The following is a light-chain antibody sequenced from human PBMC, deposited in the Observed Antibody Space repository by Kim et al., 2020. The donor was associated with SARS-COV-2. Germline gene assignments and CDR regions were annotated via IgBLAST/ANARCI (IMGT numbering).Light chain of an antibody. CDR2: DAS. V-gene: IGKV3-15*01. CDR1: QSVNNK. J-gene: IGKJ5*01. CDR3: QQYGNWPPIT. Sequence: SPGHKAALSCRASQSVNNKLAWYQQTPGQGPRLVIYDASTRAPGIPDRFIGSGSGTDFTLTIMKLQSEDSAIYYCQQYGNWPPITFGQGTRLEIK.